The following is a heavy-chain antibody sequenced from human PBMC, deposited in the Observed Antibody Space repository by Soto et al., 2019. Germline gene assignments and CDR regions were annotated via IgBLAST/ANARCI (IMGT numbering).Heavy chain of an antibody. CDR3: ARDCTGGSCFCIY. CDR2: INTYNGNS. Sequence: QVQLVQSAAEVKKPGASGKVSCKASGYTLSNYSISWVRQAPGQGPEWMGRINTYNGNSNYAQKFQGRVTMTTDTSTNTAYMELRSLTSDDTDVYYCARDCTGGSCFCIYWGQGTLVTVSS. D-gene: IGHD2-15*01. CDR1: GYTLSNYS. J-gene: IGHJ4*02. V-gene: IGHV1-18*01.